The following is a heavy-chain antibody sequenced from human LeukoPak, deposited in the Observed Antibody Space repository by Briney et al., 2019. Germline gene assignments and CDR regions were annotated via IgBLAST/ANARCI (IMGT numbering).Heavy chain of an antibody. CDR2: ISWNSGSI. V-gene: IGHV3-9*01. D-gene: IGHD6-13*01. Sequence: GGSLRLSCAASGFTFDDYAMHWVRHAPGKGLEWVSGISWNSGSIGYADSVKGRFTISRDNAKNSLYLQMNSLRAEDTALYYCAKDILGIAAAGNTFDYWGQGTLVTVSS. CDR1: GFTFDDYA. CDR3: AKDILGIAAAGNTFDY. J-gene: IGHJ4*02.